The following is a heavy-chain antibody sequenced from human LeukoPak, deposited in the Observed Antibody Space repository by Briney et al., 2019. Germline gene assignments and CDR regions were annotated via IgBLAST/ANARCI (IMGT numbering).Heavy chain of an antibody. D-gene: IGHD3-3*01. CDR3: AKDLTQLLEWLLYAFDI. CDR2: ISGSGGST. J-gene: IGHJ3*02. CDR1: GFTFSSYA. Sequence: PGGSLRLSCAASGFTFSSYAMSWVRQAPGKGLEWVSAISGSGGSTYYADSVKGRFTISRDNSKNTLYLQMNSLRAEDTAVYYCAKDLTQLLEWLLYAFDIWGQGTMVTVSS. V-gene: IGHV3-23*01.